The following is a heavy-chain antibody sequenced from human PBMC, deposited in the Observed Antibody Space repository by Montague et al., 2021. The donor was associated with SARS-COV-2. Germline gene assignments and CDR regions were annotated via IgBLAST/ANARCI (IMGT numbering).Heavy chain of an antibody. D-gene: IGHD1-26*01. J-gene: IGHJ5*02. CDR2: IPHSGGT. CDR1: GGSISSGTW. Sequence: SETLSLTCAVSGGSISSGTWWTWVCQPQGKGLEWIGEIPHSGGTNYNPSLKSRVTISVDKSKNQFSLNLSSVTAADTAVYYCARLSSDIGGYFWFDPWGQGTLVAVAS. CDR3: ARLSSDIGGYFWFDP. V-gene: IGHV4-4*02.